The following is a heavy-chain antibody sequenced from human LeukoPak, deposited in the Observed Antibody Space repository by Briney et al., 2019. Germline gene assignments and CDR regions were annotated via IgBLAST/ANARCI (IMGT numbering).Heavy chain of an antibody. Sequence: PGGSLRLSCAASGFTFSRYWMSWVRQSPRKGLEWVANIKQDGSETYYVDSMRGRFTISRDNAKNSLYLQMNSLRAEDTAVYYCARARIVVVVAAIRGPYYYYGMDVWGQGTTVTVSS. D-gene: IGHD2-15*01. CDR1: GFTFSRYW. CDR2: IKQDGSET. V-gene: IGHV3-7*03. J-gene: IGHJ6*02. CDR3: ARARIVVVVAAIRGPYYYYGMDV.